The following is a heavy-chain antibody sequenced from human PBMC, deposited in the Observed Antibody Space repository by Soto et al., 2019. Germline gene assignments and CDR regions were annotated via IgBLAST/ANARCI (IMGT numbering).Heavy chain of an antibody. CDR3: ASTKQQLVRLYRRYYYYYGMDV. Sequence: SVKVSCKASGGTFSSYAISWVRQAPGQGLEWMGGIIPIFGTANYAQKFQGRVTITADESTSTAYMELSSLRSEDTAVYYCASTKQQLVRLYRRYYYYYGMDVWGQGPTVTVYS. D-gene: IGHD6-13*01. CDR1: GGTFSSYA. J-gene: IGHJ6*02. CDR2: IIPIFGTA. V-gene: IGHV1-69*13.